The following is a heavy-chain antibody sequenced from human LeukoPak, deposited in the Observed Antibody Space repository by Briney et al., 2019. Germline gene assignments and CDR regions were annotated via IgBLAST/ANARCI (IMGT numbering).Heavy chain of an antibody. J-gene: IGHJ4*02. CDR2: ISSSGSTI. V-gene: IGHV3-48*03. D-gene: IGHD6-13*01. CDR3: AGGQAGRHSDY. Sequence: GGSLRLSCAASGFTFSSYEMNWVRQAPGKGLEWVSYISSSGSTIYYADSVKGRFTISRDNAKNSLYLQMNSLRAEDSAVYYCAGGQAGRHSDYWGQGTLVAVSS. CDR1: GFTFSSYE.